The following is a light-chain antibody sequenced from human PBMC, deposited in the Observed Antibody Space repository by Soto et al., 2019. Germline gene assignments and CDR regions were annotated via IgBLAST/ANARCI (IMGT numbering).Light chain of an antibody. CDR1: QSISNH. J-gene: IGKJ1*01. V-gene: IGKV1-39*01. Sequence: DVQGTLSPSSLSASVEDRVIITCRASQSISNHLNWYQQKPGKAPKLLIFAASSLQSGVPSRFSGSRSGPDFTLTISSLQAEDFATYYCQQSSSSPPTFGQGTKVDI. CDR2: AAS. CDR3: QQSSSSPPT.